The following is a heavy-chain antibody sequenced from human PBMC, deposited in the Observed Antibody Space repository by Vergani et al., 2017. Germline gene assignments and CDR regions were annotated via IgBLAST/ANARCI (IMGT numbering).Heavy chain of an antibody. CDR3: ARDTPRRPLDY. Sequence: QVQLQESGPGLVKPSQTLSLTCTVSGGSISSGSYYWSWIRQPAGKGLEWIGRIYYSGSTYYNPSLKSRVTISVDTSKNQFSLKLSSVTAADTAVYYCARDTPRRPLDYWGQGTLVTVSS. J-gene: IGHJ4*02. V-gene: IGHV4-61*02. CDR1: GGSISSGSYY. D-gene: IGHD2-15*01. CDR2: IYYSGST.